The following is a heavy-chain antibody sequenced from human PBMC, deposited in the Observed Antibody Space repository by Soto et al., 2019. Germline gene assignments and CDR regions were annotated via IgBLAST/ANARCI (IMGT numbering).Heavy chain of an antibody. CDR1: GGSISSYY. J-gene: IGHJ4*02. CDR3: ARAGSTWRYFFDY. V-gene: IGHV4-59*01. Sequence: ASETRSVTCTVGGGSISSYYWTWIRQPPGKGLEWVGYVYYSGTTYYNPSLQSRVTISVDTSKNQFSLKVKSVTAADTAIYYCARAGSTWRYFFDYWGQGSLVTVSS. CDR2: VYYSGTT. D-gene: IGHD6-13*01.